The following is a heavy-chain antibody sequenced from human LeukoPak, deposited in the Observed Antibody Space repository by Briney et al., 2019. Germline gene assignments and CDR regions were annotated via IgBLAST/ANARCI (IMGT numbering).Heavy chain of an antibody. CDR1: GFTFSSYA. CDR3: AKDRFIVGATTLNDY. CDR2: ISGSGGST. Sequence: GGSLRLSCAASGFTFSSYAMSWVRQAPGEGLEWVSAISGSGGSTYYADSVKGRFTISRDNSKNTLYLQMNSLRAEDTAVYYCAKDRFIVGATTLNDYWGQGTLVTVSS. D-gene: IGHD1-26*01. J-gene: IGHJ4*02. V-gene: IGHV3-23*01.